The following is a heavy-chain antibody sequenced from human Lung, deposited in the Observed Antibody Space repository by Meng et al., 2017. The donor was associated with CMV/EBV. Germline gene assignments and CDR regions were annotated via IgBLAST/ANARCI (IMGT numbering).Heavy chain of an antibody. J-gene: IGHJ4*02. CDR2: ISGSGGST. Sequence: GEXXKISCAASGFTFSSYAMSWVRQAPGKGLEWVSAISGSGGSTYYADSVKGRFTISRDNSKNTLYLQMISLRAEDTAVYYCAKDDKPTKYIVVVPAAGDYWGQGTLVTVSS. V-gene: IGHV3-23*01. CDR3: AKDDKPTKYIVVVPAAGDY. CDR1: GFTFSSYA. D-gene: IGHD2-2*01.